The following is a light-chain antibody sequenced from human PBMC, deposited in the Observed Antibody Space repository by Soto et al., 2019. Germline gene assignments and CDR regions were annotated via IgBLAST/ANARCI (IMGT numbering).Light chain of an antibody. J-gene: IGKJ5*01. CDR3: QQYNNWPPIT. CDR2: GAS. CDR1: QSVSSN. V-gene: IGKV3-15*01. Sequence: EIVVTPSPSPLSVSPGSRTTLPCRASQSVSSNLAWYQQKPGQAPRLLXYGASTRATGIPARFSGSGSGTEFSLTISSLQSEDFAVYYCQQYNNWPPITFGQGTRLEIK.